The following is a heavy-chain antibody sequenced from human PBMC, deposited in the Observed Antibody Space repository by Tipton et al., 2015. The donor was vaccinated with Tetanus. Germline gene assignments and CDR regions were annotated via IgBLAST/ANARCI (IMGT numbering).Heavy chain of an antibody. CDR3: ARGMGSSFDF. CDR1: GFTFSSYA. V-gene: IGHV3-30*09. CDR2: ISYDGSNK. Sequence: SLRLSCAASGFTFSSYAMHWVRQAPGKGLEWVAVISYDGSNKYYADSVKGRFAISRDNSKNTLYLQMNSLRAEDTAVYYCARGMGSSFDFWGQGTPVPVSS. D-gene: IGHD6-13*01. J-gene: IGHJ4*02.